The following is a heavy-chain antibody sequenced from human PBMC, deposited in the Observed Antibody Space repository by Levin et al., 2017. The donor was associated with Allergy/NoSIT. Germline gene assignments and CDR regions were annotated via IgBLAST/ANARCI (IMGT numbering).Heavy chain of an antibody. D-gene: IGHD3-9*01. Sequence: SETLSLTCTVSGGSISSSTYYWGWIRQPPGQGLEWIGSIYYSGTTYYNPSLKSRVTLSVDTSKNQFSLKVSSVTAADTAVYYCARQPNILTGYVDHWGQGTLVTVSS. V-gene: IGHV4-39*01. CDR3: ARQPNILTGYVDH. CDR1: GGSISSSTYY. CDR2: IYYSGTT. J-gene: IGHJ4*02.